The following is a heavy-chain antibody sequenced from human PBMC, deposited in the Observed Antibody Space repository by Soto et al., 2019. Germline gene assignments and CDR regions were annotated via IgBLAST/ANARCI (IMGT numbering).Heavy chain of an antibody. J-gene: IGHJ4*02. V-gene: IGHV5-51*01. D-gene: IGHD2-8*02. CDR1: GYSFSNFW. Sequence: GESLKISCQASGYSFSNFWIAWVRQMPGEGLGWLGIIYPDDSDTRYSPSFLGQVTISADKSIKTTYLQWSSLKASDTAIYFCASSVLVTSTMNYFDLWGQGTLVTVSS. CDR3: ASSVLVTSTMNYFDL. CDR2: IYPDDSDT.